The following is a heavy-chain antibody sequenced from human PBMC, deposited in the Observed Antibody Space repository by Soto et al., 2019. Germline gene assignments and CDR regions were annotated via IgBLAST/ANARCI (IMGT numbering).Heavy chain of an antibody. J-gene: IGHJ4*02. CDR2: INHSGST. Sequence: QVQLQQWGAGLLKPSETLSLTCAVYGGSFSGYYWSWIRQPPGKGLEWIGEINHSGSTNYNPSLKSRVTISVDTSKNQFSLKLSSVTAADTAVYYCARFPPPRGSSNDSWGQGTLVTVSS. CDR1: GGSFSGYY. V-gene: IGHV4-34*01. D-gene: IGHD5-12*01. CDR3: ARFPPPRGSSNDS.